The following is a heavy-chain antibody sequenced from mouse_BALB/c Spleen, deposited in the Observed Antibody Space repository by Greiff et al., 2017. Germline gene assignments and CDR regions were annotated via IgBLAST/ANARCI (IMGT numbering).Heavy chain of an antibody. Sequence: EVQLQQSGPELVKPGASVKISCKASGYSFTGYFMNWVMQSHGKSLEWIGRINPYNGDTFYNQKFKGKATLTVDKSSSTAHMELRSLASEDSAVYYCAREGRDYAMDYWGQGTSVTVSS. J-gene: IGHJ4*01. CDR3: AREGRDYAMDY. D-gene: IGHD3-3*01. V-gene: IGHV1-20*02. CDR2: INPYNGDT. CDR1: GYSFTGYF.